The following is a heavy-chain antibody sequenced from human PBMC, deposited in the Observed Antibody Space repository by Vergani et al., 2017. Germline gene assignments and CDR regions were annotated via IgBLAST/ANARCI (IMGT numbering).Heavy chain of an antibody. V-gene: IGHV4-59*01. CDR1: GFTFGDYA. D-gene: IGHD3-9*01. CDR3: ARARILTGYYRERYMDV. J-gene: IGHJ6*03. Sequence: VQLVESGGGLVQPGRSLRLSCTASGFTFGDYAMSWVRQTPGKGLEWIGSIYYSGSTNYNPSLKSRVTISVDTSKNQFSLKLSSVTAADTAVYYCARARILTGYYRERYMDVWGKGP. CDR2: IYYSGST.